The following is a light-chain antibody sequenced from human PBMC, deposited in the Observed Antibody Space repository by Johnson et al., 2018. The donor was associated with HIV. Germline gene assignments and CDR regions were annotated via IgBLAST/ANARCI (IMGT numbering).Light chain of an antibody. CDR3: GTWDSSLSAGPYV. CDR1: SSNIGNNY. CDR2: DNN. Sequence: QSILTQPPSVSAAPGQRVTISCSGSSSNIGNNYVSWYQQLPGTAPKLLIYDNNKRPSGIPDRFSGSQSGPSATLGITGLQTGDEADYYCGTWDSSLSAGPYVFGTGTKVTVL. V-gene: IGLV1-51*01. J-gene: IGLJ1*01.